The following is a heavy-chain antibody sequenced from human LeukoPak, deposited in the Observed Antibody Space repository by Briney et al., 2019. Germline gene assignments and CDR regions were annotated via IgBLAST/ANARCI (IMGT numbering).Heavy chain of an antibody. Sequence: PSETLSLTCAVYGGSFSGYYWSWIRQPPGKGLEWIGEINHSGSTNYNPSLKSRVTISADTSKNQFSLKLSSVTAADTAVYYCARDPNYDYVWGSYRLTQNAFDIWGQGTMVTVSS. J-gene: IGHJ3*02. D-gene: IGHD3-16*02. CDR2: INHSGST. CDR3: ARDPNYDYVWGSYRLTQNAFDI. V-gene: IGHV4-34*01. CDR1: GGSFSGYY.